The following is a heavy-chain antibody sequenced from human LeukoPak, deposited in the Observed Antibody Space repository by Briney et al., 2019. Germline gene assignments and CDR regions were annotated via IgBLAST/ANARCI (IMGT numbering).Heavy chain of an antibody. CDR2: IYYSGST. V-gene: IGHV4-59*08. CDR1: GGSISSYY. Sequence: SETLSLTCTVSGGSISSYYWSWIRQPPGKGLEWIGYIYYSGSTNYNPSLKSRVTISVDTFKNQFSLKLSSVTAADTAVYYCARFSGSHSFDYWGQGTLVTVSS. J-gene: IGHJ4*02. D-gene: IGHD1-26*01. CDR3: ARFSGSHSFDY.